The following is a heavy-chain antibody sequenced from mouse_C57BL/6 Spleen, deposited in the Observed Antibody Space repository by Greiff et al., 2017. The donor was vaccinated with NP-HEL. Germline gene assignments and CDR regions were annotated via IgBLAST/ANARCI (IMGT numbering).Heavy chain of an antibody. V-gene: IGHV1-34*01. J-gene: IGHJ1*03. Sequence: VQLKQSGPELVKPGASVKMSCKASGYTFTDYYMPWVKQSHGKSLEWIGYIYPNNGGNGYNQKFKGKATLTVDKSSSTAYMELRSLTSEYSAVYYCARSYYGNYGYFDVWGTGTTVTVSS. D-gene: IGHD2-10*01. CDR2: IYPNNGGN. CDR3: ARSYYGNYGYFDV. CDR1: GYTFTDYY.